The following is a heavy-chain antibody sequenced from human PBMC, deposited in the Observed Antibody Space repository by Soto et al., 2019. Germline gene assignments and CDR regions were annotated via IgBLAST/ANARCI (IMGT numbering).Heavy chain of an antibody. Sequence: PGGSLRLSCAASGFTFDEYAMHWVRQPPGKGLEWVSLISWDGSNRYYADSVQGRFTISRDNSKYSLYLEMNSLRPGDTALYYCAKDISRGPTQNYDFWSGPDYW. V-gene: IGHV3-43D*04. CDR2: ISWDGSNR. CDR1: GFTFDEYA. J-gene: IGHJ4*01. D-gene: IGHD3-3*01. CDR3: AKDISRGPTQNYDFWSGPDY.